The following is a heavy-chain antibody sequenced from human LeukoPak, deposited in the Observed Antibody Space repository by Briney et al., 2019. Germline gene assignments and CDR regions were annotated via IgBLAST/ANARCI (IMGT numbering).Heavy chain of an antibody. CDR2: ISAYNGNT. CDR3: ARATAPGVGFDY. V-gene: IGHV1-18*01. Sequence: ASVTVSCMASGYTFTSYGISWVRQAPGQGREWMGWISAYNGNTNYAQKLQGRVTMTTDTSTSTAYMELRSLRSEDTAVYYCARATAPGVGFDYWGQGTLVTVSS. D-gene: IGHD5-12*01. CDR1: GYTFTSYG. J-gene: IGHJ4*02.